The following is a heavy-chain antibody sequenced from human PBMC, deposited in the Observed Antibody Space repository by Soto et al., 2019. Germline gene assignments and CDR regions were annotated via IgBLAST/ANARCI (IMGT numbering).Heavy chain of an antibody. CDR1: GFTFSSYW. Sequence: GGSLRLSCAASGFTFSSYWMHWVRQAPGKGLVWVSRINSDGSSTSYADSVKGRFTISRDNAKNTLYLQMNSLRAEDTAVYYCASSTHCSSTSCYYYYYYMDVWGKGTTVTVSS. D-gene: IGHD2-2*01. V-gene: IGHV3-74*01. CDR2: INSDGSST. J-gene: IGHJ6*03. CDR3: ASSTHCSSTSCYYYYYYMDV.